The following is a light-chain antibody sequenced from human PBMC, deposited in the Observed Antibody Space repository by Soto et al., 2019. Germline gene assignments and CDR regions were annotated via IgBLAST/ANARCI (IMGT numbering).Light chain of an antibody. J-gene: IGLJ1*01. CDR2: EVT. CDR3: SSYTSGSTLYV. CDR1: SSDVGSYNR. V-gene: IGLV2-18*02. Sequence: QSALTQPPSVSGSPGQSVTISCTGTSSDVGSYNRVSWYQQPPGTAPKLMIYEVTNRPSGVPDRFSGSKSGNTASLTISGLQAEDEADYYRSSYTSGSTLYVFGTGTKLTVL.